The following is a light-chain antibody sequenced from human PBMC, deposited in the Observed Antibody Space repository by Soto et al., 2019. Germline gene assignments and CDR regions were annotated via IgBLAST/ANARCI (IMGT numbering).Light chain of an antibody. J-gene: IGKJ5*01. CDR1: QSINNY. V-gene: IGKV1-39*01. Sequence: DIQMTQSPASLSVSVGDIVTITCRASQSINNYLNWYLQRPGQAPKLLIRSASTLQRGVPSRFSGSGSRTEFTLTIADLQPEDFGTYYCQQSLTMPITCGHGTRLEI. CDR3: QQSLTMPIT. CDR2: SAS.